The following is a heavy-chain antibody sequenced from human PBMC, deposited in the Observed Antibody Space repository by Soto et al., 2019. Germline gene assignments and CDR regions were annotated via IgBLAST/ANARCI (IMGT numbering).Heavy chain of an antibody. J-gene: IGHJ4*02. CDR2: IYYSGST. Sequence: SETLCLTCTVSAGSIISYYWSWIRQPPGKGLEWIGYIYYSGSTNHNPSLKSRVTISVDTSKNQFSLKLSSVTAADTAVYYCARDSSGWYYFDXWGQGTLVTVSS. D-gene: IGHD6-19*01. V-gene: IGHV4-59*01. CDR1: AGSIISYY. CDR3: ARDSSGWYYFDX.